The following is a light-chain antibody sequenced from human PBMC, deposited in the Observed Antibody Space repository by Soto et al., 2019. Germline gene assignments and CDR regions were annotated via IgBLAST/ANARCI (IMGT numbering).Light chain of an antibody. CDR2: AAS. CDR3: QHSYRCRLT. J-gene: IGKJ4*01. CDR1: QSISSY. V-gene: IGKV1-39*01. Sequence: DLPMTQSPSSLSASVGDRVTITCRASQSISSYLNWYQQKPGKAPKLLIYAASSLQSGVPSRFSGSGAGTDFTLTISSLQPEDFATYYGQHSYRCRLTFGGGTNQEIK.